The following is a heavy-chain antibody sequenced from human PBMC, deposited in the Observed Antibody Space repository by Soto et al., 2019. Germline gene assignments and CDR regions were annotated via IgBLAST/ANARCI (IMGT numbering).Heavy chain of an antibody. V-gene: IGHV4-59*08. CDR2: IDSNGGT. Sequence: SETLSLTCTVSDDSSSNYKWSWIRQPPGRRLEWIGYIDSNGGTSYNPSLQSRVTISIDTSTKQFFLKLSSVTASDTAVYYCVRQGFGRLHGLVDVWGQGTTVTVSS. D-gene: IGHD3-10*01. CDR1: DDSSSNYK. CDR3: VRQGFGRLHGLVDV. J-gene: IGHJ6*02.